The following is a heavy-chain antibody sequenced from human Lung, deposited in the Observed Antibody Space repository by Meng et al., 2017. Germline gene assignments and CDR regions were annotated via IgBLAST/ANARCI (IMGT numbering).Heavy chain of an antibody. CDR3: ARGGVTTDD. D-gene: IGHD4-17*01. J-gene: IGHJ4*02. V-gene: IGHV3-74*01. CDR2: ITGDGSST. CDR1: GFTFSTHW. Sequence: EVQRVDSGGGLVQPGGSLRLSCAASGFTFSTHWMHWVRQAPGKGLEWVSRITGDGSSTIYADSVQGRFTMSRDNAKNTLSLQMNSLRAEDTAVYYCARGGVTTDDWGQGTLVTVSS.